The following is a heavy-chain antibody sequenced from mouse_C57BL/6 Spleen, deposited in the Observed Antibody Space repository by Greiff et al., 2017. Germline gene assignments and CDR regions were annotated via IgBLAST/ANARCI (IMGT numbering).Heavy chain of an antibody. J-gene: IGHJ2*01. CDR1: GFTFSSYA. V-gene: IGHV5-4*01. CDR3: AREGVYYGNPYYFDY. D-gene: IGHD2-1*01. Sequence: EVKLVESGGGLVKPGGSLKLSCAASGFTFSSYAMSWVRQTPEKRLEWVATISDGGSYTYYPDNVKGRFTISRDNAKNNLYLQMSHLKSEDTAMYYCAREGVYYGNPYYFDYWGQGTTLTVSS. CDR2: ISDGGSYT.